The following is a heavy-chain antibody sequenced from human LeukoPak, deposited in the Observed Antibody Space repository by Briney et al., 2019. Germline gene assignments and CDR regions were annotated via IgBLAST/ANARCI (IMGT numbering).Heavy chain of an antibody. D-gene: IGHD3-3*01. J-gene: IGHJ5*02. CDR1: GFTVSGSC. Sequence: GGSLRLSCAASGFTVSGSCMSWVRQAQGKGLEWVSMIYCGDDTYYAASVQGRFTISRDSSKNTLFLQMNSLRAEDTAVYYCASRCESGYYASWGQGTLVTVSS. CDR2: IYCGDDT. CDR3: ASRCESGYYAS. V-gene: IGHV3-53*01.